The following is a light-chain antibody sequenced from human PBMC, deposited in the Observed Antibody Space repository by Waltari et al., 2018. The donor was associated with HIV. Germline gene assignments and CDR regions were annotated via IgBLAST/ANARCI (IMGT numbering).Light chain of an antibody. CDR3: QQNYNKPRT. CDR1: QNIGSY. V-gene: IGKV1-39*01. Sequence: DIQMTQSPPSLTASVGARVTITCRASQNIGSYLNWYQLRPGQAPNVLIYVSTNLQIGVPSRFSGRGSGTEFTLTITDLQPEDFVFYFCQQNYNKPRTFGQGTK. CDR2: VST. J-gene: IGKJ1*01.